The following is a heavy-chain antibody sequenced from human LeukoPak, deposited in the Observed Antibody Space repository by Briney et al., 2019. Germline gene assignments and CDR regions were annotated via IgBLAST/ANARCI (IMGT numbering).Heavy chain of an antibody. V-gene: IGHV3-20*04. CDR1: GFTFGNYG. D-gene: IGHD3-22*01. Sequence: GGSLRLSCAASGFTFGNYGMSWVRQAPGKGLEWVSGINWNGGSTGYADSVKGRFTISRDNAKNSLYLQMNSLRAEDTALYYCARPYYYDSSGYYFDAFDIWGQGTMVTVSS. CDR2: INWNGGST. CDR3: ARPYYYDSSGYYFDAFDI. J-gene: IGHJ3*02.